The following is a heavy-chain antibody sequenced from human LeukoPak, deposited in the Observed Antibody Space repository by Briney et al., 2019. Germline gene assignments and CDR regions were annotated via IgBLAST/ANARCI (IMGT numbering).Heavy chain of an antibody. CDR2: IYYSGNA. CDR1: NGSISSYY. CDR3: NLITGTIY. V-gene: IGHV4-59*08. D-gene: IGHD1-7*01. Sequence: PSETLSLTCTVSNGSISSYYWSWIRQPPGKGLEWIGYIYYSGNANYNPSLKSRVTISVDTSKNQFSLKLSSVTAADTAVYYCNLITGTIYWGQGTLVTVSS. J-gene: IGHJ4*02.